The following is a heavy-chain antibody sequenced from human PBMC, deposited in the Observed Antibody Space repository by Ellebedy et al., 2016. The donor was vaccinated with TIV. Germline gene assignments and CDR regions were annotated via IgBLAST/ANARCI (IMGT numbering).Heavy chain of an antibody. CDR2: ISGSSNTK. D-gene: IGHD2-8*01. CDR3: ARNGSCTPSNCRTYNWFDP. Sequence: LSLTCVASGFTFSKYGMNWVRQAPGQGLEWVSYISGSSNTKDYADSVKGRFTVSRDNAKNSLYLQMNSRTVDDTAEYYCARNGSCTPSNCRTYNWFDPWGQGTLVTVSS. J-gene: IGHJ5*02. V-gene: IGHV3-48*04. CDR1: GFTFSKYG.